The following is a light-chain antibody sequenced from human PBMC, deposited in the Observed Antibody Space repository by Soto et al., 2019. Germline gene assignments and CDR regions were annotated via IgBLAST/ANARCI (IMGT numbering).Light chain of an antibody. J-gene: IGKJ1*01. Sequence: DIQMTQSPSTLSGSVGDRVTITCRASQTISSWLSWYQQKPVKAPKLLIYKASTLKIGVPSRFSGSGSGTEFTLTISSLQPDDFATYYCQHYNSYSEAFGQGTKVDIK. CDR2: KAS. V-gene: IGKV1-5*03. CDR3: QHYNSYSEA. CDR1: QTISSW.